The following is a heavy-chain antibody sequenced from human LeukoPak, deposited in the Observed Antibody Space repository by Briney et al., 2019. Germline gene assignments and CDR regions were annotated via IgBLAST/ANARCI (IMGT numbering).Heavy chain of an antibody. V-gene: IGHV3-33*08. D-gene: IGHD2/OR15-2a*01. CDR1: GFTFDDYG. Sequence: HSGGSLRLSCAASGFTFDDYGMNWVRQAPGKGLEWVALIWSDGSNKYYADSVKGRFTISRDNSKDSLYLQMNSLRAEDTAMYHCARVRTENTYGFDIWGQGTMVTVSS. CDR3: ARVRTENTYGFDI. J-gene: IGHJ3*02. CDR2: IWSDGSNK.